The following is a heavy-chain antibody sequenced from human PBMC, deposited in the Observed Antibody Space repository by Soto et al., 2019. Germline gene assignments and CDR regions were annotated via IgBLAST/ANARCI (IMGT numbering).Heavy chain of an antibody. J-gene: IGHJ6*02. CDR1: GYDFTRTC. D-gene: IGHD6-19*01. CDR2: IYPGDSET. Sequence: VESLKISCKGSGYDFTRTCSGCVRRLPGKGLHWMGIIYPGDSETRYSPSFQGQVTISADKSISTAYLQWSRLKASDTAMYYCARLYSRGWLEDPAPYYYGMDVWGQGTTVTVSS. V-gene: IGHV5-51*01. CDR3: ARLYSRGWLEDPAPYYYGMDV.